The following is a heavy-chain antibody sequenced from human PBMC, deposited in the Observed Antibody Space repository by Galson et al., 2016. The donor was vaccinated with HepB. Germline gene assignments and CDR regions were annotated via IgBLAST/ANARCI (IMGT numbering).Heavy chain of an antibody. J-gene: IGHJ3*01. V-gene: IGHV4-34*01. D-gene: IGHD6-13*01. CDR3: AAGKAAAGSLVFDV. CDR1: NGSFSESY. Sequence: SETLSLTCAVYNGSFSESYWTWIRQTPGNGLEWIGEINHKGDTKYSPSLRSRVYISVDTSQHHFSLNLNSANAADTAVYYCAAGKAAAGSLVFDVWGQGTLVTISS. CDR2: INHKGDT.